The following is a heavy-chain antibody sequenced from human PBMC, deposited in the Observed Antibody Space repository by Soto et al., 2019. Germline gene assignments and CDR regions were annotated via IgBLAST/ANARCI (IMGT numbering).Heavy chain of an antibody. CDR3: ARPNTPNSYSSSFSTGDWWFDP. CDR1: YGYIRDLSCH. Sequence: PSQTHPLSNTVFYGYIRDLSCHRTMIRKTPGKALEWIGDISYSGSNYYNPSLKSRVTISVDTSKNQFSLKLSSVTAADTAVYYCARPNTPNSYSSSFSTGDWWFDPCGQGTLVTVSS. V-gene: IGHV4-39*01. J-gene: IGHJ5*02. D-gene: IGHD6-13*01. CDR2: ISYSGSN.